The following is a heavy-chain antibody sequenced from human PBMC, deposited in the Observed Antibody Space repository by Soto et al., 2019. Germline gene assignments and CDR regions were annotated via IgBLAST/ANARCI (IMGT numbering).Heavy chain of an antibody. CDR2: ISGSGGST. CDR3: AKDAPLYCSSTSCYNYYDILTAPFDY. CDR1: GFTFSSYA. D-gene: IGHD2-2*02. J-gene: IGHJ4*02. Sequence: GGSLRLSCAASGFTFSSYAMSWVRQAPGKGLEWVSAISGSGGSTYYADSVKGRFTISRDNSKNTLYLQMNSLRAEDTAVYYCAKDAPLYCSSTSCYNYYDILTAPFDYWGQGTLVTVSS. V-gene: IGHV3-23*01.